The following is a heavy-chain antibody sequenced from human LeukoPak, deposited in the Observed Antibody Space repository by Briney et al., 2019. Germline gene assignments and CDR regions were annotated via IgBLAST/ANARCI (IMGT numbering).Heavy chain of an antibody. CDR3: ARSGGTMGSSWYDY. V-gene: IGHV3-21*06. Sequence: GGSLRLSCAASGFTFSSYTMNWVRQAPGKGLEWVSSISSSSSSIYYADSVKGRFTISRDNAKNSLYLQMNSLRADDTAVYHCARSGGTMGSSWYDYWGQGTLVTVSS. D-gene: IGHD6-13*01. CDR2: ISSSSSSI. J-gene: IGHJ4*02. CDR1: GFTFSSYT.